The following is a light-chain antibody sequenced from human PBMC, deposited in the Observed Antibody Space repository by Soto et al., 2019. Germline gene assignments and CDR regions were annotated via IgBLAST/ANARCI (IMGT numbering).Light chain of an antibody. Sequence: QSVLTQPPSASGSPGQSVTISCTGTSSDIGGYNYVSWYQQHPGKAPKLMIYELSKRPSGVPDRFSGSKSGNTASLTVSGLQAEDEADYYCSSHAGGNNFVVFGGGTKLTVL. V-gene: IGLV2-8*01. CDR1: SSDIGGYNY. CDR3: SSHAGGNNFVV. CDR2: ELS. J-gene: IGLJ2*01.